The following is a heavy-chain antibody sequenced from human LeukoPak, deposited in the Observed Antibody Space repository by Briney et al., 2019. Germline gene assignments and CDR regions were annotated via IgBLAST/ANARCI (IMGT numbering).Heavy chain of an antibody. V-gene: IGHV4-4*07. Sequence: SETLSLTCTVSGGSISSYYWSWIRQPAGKGLEWIGRIYTSGSTNYNPSLKSRVTMSVDTSKNQFSLKLSSVTAADTAVYYCAREGSSSSRWSWFDPWGQGTLVTVSS. CDR1: GGSISSYY. D-gene: IGHD6-6*01. J-gene: IGHJ5*02. CDR2: IYTSGST. CDR3: AREGSSSSRWSWFDP.